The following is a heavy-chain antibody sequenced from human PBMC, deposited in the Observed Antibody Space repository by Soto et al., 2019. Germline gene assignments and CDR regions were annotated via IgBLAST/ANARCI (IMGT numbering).Heavy chain of an antibody. CDR2: IMPTVDSA. D-gene: IGHD3-10*01. CDR1: GGTLSDYA. CDR3: AVAAVREILTEQSSGMAV. V-gene: IGHV1-69*06. J-gene: IGHJ6*02. Sequence: SVKVSWKASGGTLSDYAVSWVRQARGQGLEWMGGIMPTVDSANYAQKFQGRLTITADKSTSTANMELSSLTSDDTAIYYCAVAAVREILTEQSSGMAVWGQGTTVTVSS.